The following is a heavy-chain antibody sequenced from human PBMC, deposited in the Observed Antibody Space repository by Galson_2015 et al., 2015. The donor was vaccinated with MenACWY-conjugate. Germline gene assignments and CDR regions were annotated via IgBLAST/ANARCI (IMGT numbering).Heavy chain of an antibody. J-gene: IGHJ6*03. CDR3: AKDVYMDV. CDR2: ISDSGAAT. Sequence: SLRLSCAVSGFTFGQYAMSWVRQAPGTGLEWVAIISDSGAATHYIDSVKGRFTISRDNSKNTLYLQMSRLRAEDTALYYCAKDVYMDVWGKGTTVSVSS. CDR1: GFTFGQYA. V-gene: IGHV3-23*01.